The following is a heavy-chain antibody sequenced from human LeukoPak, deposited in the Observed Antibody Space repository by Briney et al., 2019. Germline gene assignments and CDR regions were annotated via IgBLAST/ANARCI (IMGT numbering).Heavy chain of an antibody. CDR1: GYTFTSYY. D-gene: IGHD3-10*01. Sequence: ASVKVSCKASGYTFTSYYMHWVRQAPGQGLEWMGIINPSGGSTSYAQKFQGRVTMTRDTSTSTVYMELSSPRSEDTAVYYCARACCAAPYYGSGSYQGDYWGQGTLVTVSS. CDR3: ARACCAAPYYGSGSYQGDY. CDR2: INPSGGST. V-gene: IGHV1-46*01. J-gene: IGHJ4*02.